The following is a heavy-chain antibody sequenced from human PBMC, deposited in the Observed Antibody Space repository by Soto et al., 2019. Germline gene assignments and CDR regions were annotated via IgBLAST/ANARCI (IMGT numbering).Heavy chain of an antibody. Sequence: ASVKVSCKASGYTFTSYGISWVRQAPGQGLEWMGWISAYNGNTNYAQKLQGRVTMTTDTSTSTAYMELRSLRSDDTAVYYCARDTRYIVVVVGHDAFDIWGQGTMVTVSS. CDR1: GYTFTSYG. V-gene: IGHV1-18*01. CDR3: ARDTRYIVVVVGHDAFDI. J-gene: IGHJ3*02. CDR2: ISAYNGNT. D-gene: IGHD2-15*01.